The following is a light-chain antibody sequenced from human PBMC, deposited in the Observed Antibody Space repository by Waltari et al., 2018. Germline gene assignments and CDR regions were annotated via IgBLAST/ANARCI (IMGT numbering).Light chain of an antibody. V-gene: IGLV2-14*01. CDR3: CSYTTSSVL. CDR1: SSDVGGYNY. CDR2: GVS. Sequence: QSAPTQPPSVSGSPGQSLTISCTGTSSDVGGYNYVSWYQQHPGKAPKLMIYGVSNRPSGVFDRFSGSKSGNTASLTISGLQAEDEADYYCCSYTTSSVLFGGGTRLTVL. J-gene: IGLJ2*01.